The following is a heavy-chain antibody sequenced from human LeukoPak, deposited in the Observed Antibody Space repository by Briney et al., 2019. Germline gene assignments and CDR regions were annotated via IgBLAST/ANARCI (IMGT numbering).Heavy chain of an antibody. J-gene: IGHJ4*02. CDR2: LRYDGTNE. CDR1: GFTFSDYG. CDR3: AKDRISLGELLSSLEY. V-gene: IGHV3-30*02. Sequence: GGSLRLSCAASGFTFSDYGMHWVRRAPGKGLEWVAFLRYDGTNEYYSDSVRGRFTTSRDNSKNTVYLQMNSLRTEDTAVYYCAKDRISLGELLSSLEYWGQGILVTVSS. D-gene: IGHD3-10*01.